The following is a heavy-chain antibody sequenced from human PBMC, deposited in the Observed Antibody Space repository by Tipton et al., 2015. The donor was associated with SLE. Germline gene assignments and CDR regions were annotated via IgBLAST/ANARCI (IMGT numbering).Heavy chain of an antibody. J-gene: IGHJ3*02. CDR1: GFTFSTYS. V-gene: IGHV3-48*01. D-gene: IGHD3-3*01. CDR3: ARDRWSGALDI. CDR2: IDDGSIII. Sequence: SLRLSCAASGFTFSTYSMNWVRQAPGKGPEWTSYIDDGSIIIYYADSVKGRFTISRDNARNSLYLQMNSLRAEDTAVYYCARDRWSGALDIWGQGAMVAVSS.